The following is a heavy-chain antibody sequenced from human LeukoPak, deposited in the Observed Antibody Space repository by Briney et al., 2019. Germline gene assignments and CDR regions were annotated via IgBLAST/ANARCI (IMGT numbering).Heavy chain of an antibody. Sequence: GGSLRLSCAASGFTFSSYSMNWVRQAPGKGLEWVSSISSSSSYIYYADSVKGRFTISRDNAKNSLYLQMNSLRAEDTAVYYCARLSITMVRGNWFDPWGQGTLATVSS. V-gene: IGHV3-21*01. CDR3: ARLSITMVRGNWFDP. CDR1: GFTFSSYS. J-gene: IGHJ5*02. D-gene: IGHD3-10*01. CDR2: ISSSSSYI.